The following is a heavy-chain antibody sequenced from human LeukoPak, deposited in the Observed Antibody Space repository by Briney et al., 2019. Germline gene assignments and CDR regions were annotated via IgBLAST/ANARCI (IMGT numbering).Heavy chain of an antibody. Sequence: PSETLSLTCTVTGGYISSYYWGWIRQPPGKGLEWIGSIYYSGSTYYNPSLKSRVTISVDTSKNQFSLKLSSVTAADTAVYYCARGGEHIYYYDSSGYYYPYWGQGTLVTVSS. CDR3: ARGGEHIYYYDSSGYYYPY. V-gene: IGHV4-39*07. CDR2: IYYSGST. D-gene: IGHD3-22*01. CDR1: GGYISSYY. J-gene: IGHJ4*02.